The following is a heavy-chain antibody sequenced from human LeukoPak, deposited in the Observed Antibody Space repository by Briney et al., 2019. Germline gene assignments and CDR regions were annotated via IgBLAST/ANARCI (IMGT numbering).Heavy chain of an antibody. CDR3: VLDPCSSTSCYVGYFDY. CDR2: ISGSGGNT. CDR1: GFTFSSYA. Sequence: GGSLRLSCAASGFTFSSYAMSWVRQPPGKGLEWVSAISGSGGNTYYADSVKGRFTISRDNSKNTLYLQMNSLRAEDTAVYYCVLDPCSSTSCYVGYFDYWGQGTLVTVSS. V-gene: IGHV3-23*01. J-gene: IGHJ4*02. D-gene: IGHD2-2*01.